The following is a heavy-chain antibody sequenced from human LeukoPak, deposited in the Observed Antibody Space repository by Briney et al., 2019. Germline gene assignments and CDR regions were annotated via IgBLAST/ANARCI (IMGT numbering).Heavy chain of an antibody. CDR3: TWTMIVGSLYFDY. V-gene: IGHV3-49*04. Sequence: GGTLRLSCAASGFTFSNSGMNWVRQAPGKGLEWVGFIRSKAYGGTTEYAASVKGRFTISRDDSKSIAYLQMSSLKTEDTAVYYCTWTMIVGSLYFDYWGQGTLVTVSS. CDR1: GFTFSNSG. J-gene: IGHJ4*02. D-gene: IGHD3-22*01. CDR2: IRSKAYGGTT.